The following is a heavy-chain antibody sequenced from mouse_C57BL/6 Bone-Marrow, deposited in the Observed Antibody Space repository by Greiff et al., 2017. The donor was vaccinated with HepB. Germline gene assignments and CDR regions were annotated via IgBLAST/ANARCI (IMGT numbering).Heavy chain of an antibody. V-gene: IGHV1-9*01. CDR1: GYTFTGYW. CDR3: ARWGYYYGSSYGAWFAY. Sequence: QQQSGAELMKPGASVKLSCKATGYTFTGYWIEWVKQRPGHGLEWIGEILPGSGSTNYNEKFKGKATFTADTSSNTAYMQLSSLTTEDSAIYYCARWGYYYGSSYGAWFAYWGQGTLVTVSA. D-gene: IGHD1-1*01. CDR2: ILPGSGST. J-gene: IGHJ3*01.